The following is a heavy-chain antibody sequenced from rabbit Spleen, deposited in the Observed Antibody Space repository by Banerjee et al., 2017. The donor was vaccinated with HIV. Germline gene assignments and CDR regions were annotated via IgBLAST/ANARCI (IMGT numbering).Heavy chain of an antibody. CDR2: INAVTGKV. D-gene: IGHD1-1*01. V-gene: IGHV1S45*01. J-gene: IGHJ4*01. Sequence: QEQLVEAGGGLVRPEGSLKLSCTASGFSFRNKAVMCWVRQAPGKGLQWNACINAVTGKVVSATWAKGRFTFSKTSSTTVTLQLTSLTAADTATYFCARDLDGVIGWKFGWWGPGTMVTIS. CDR1: GFSFRNKAV. CDR3: ARDLDGVIGWKFGW.